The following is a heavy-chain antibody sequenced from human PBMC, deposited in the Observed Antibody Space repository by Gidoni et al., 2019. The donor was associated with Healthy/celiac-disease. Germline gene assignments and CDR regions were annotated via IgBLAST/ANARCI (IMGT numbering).Heavy chain of an antibody. CDR2: IYPGDYDT. Sequence: EVKLVQSGAEVKKPGESLTISCTGSGYSFTSYWIGWVRPMPGTGLEWMGVIYPGDYDTRYSPSFQGQVTISADKSISTAYLQWSSLKASDTAMYYCARLLLWCGEPAPGGFDTWGQGTLVTVSS. J-gene: IGHJ5*02. V-gene: IGHV5-51*01. CDR1: GYSFTSYW. CDR3: ARLLLWCGEPAPGGFDT. D-gene: IGHD3-10*01.